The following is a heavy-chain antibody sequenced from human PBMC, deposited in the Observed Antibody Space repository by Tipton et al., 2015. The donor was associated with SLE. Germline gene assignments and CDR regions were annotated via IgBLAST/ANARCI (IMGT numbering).Heavy chain of an antibody. CDR3: AREEDYGDYSIDY. Sequence: GSLRLSCAASGFSFSDYSMDWVRQAPGKGLEWLSYISSSGSTIFYSDSVKDRFPIARDNAKNSLFLQLNSLRDEDTAVYYCAREEDYGDYSIDYWGLGTLVTVSS. J-gene: IGHJ4*02. CDR2: ISSSGSTI. CDR1: GFSFSDYS. V-gene: IGHV3-48*02. D-gene: IGHD4-17*01.